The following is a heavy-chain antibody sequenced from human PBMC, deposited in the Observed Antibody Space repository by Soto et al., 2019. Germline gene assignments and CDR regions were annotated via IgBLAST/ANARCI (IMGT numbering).Heavy chain of an antibody. CDR1: GGSISSRSYY. Sequence: TSETLSLTCTVSGGSISSRSYYWGWIRQPPGKGLEWIGSIYYSGSTYYNPSLKSRVTISVDTSKNQFSLKLSSVTAADTAVYYCARLNIAAAHPPYDYWGQGTLVTVSS. V-gene: IGHV4-39*01. D-gene: IGHD6-13*01. CDR3: ARLNIAAAHPPYDY. J-gene: IGHJ4*02. CDR2: IYYSGST.